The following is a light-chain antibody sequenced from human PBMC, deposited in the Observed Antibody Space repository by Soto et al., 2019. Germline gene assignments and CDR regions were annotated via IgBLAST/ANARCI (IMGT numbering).Light chain of an antibody. Sequence: QSALTQPASVSGSPGQSITISCTGTSSDVGGYNRVSWYQHHPGKAPKLIISEVDNRPPGISDRFSGSRSGNTASLTISGLQTEDEADYYCISYIPCMNTHWVLGGGTKLTVL. J-gene: IGLJ3*02. V-gene: IGLV2-14*01. CDR1: SSDVGGYNR. CDR2: EVD. CDR3: ISYIPCMNTHWV.